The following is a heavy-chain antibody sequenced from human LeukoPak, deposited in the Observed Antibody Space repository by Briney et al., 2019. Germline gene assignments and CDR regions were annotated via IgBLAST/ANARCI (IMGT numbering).Heavy chain of an antibody. V-gene: IGHV1-2*02. CDR2: INPNSGVT. D-gene: IGHD6-19*01. J-gene: IGHJ4*02. Sequence: ASVKVSCKASGYTFTGYYIHWVRQAPGQGLEWMGWINPNSGVTNYAQKFQGRVTMTRVTSISTAYMELSRLRSDDTAVYYCARGLRVAVAGIPGYWGQGTLVTVSS. CDR1: GYTFTGYY. CDR3: ARGLRVAVAGIPGY.